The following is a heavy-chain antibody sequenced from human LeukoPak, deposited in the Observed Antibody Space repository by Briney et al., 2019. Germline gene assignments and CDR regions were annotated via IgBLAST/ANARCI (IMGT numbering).Heavy chain of an antibody. D-gene: IGHD3-9*01. Sequence: GGSLRLSCAASGFTFNSYNMNWVRQAPGKGLEWVSSITSSSTYMYYADSVKGRFTISRDNARNSLYLQMNSLRAEDTAVYYCAKSDIFLYYYYMDVWGKGTTVTISS. J-gene: IGHJ6*03. V-gene: IGHV3-21*01. CDR1: GFTFNSYN. CDR2: ITSSSTYM. CDR3: AKSDIFLYYYYMDV.